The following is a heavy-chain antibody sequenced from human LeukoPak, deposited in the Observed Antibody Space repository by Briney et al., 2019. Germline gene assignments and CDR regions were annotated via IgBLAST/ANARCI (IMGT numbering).Heavy chain of an antibody. CDR2: ISGSGGST. J-gene: IGHJ4*02. Sequence: GGSLRLSCAASGFTFSSYGMSWVRQAPGKGLEWVSAISGSGGSTYYADSVKGRFTISRDNSKNTLYLQMNSLRAEDTAVYYCAKDSRGRLYCTNGVCYIHHFDYWGQGTLVTVSS. CDR3: AKDSRGRLYCTNGVCYIHHFDY. D-gene: IGHD2-8*01. V-gene: IGHV3-23*01. CDR1: GFTFSSYG.